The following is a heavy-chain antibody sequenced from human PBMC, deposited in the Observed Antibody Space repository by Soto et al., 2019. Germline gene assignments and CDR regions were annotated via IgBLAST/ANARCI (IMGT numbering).Heavy chain of an antibody. Sequence: GGSLRLSCAASGFTFSSYGMHWVRQAPGKGLEWVAVIWYDGSNKYYADSVKGRFTISRDNSKNTLYLQMNSLRAEDTAVYYCARDWSSYGDSSGHYLYYWGQGTLVTVSS. CDR2: IWYDGSNK. CDR1: GFTFSSYG. J-gene: IGHJ4*02. V-gene: IGHV3-33*01. D-gene: IGHD3-22*01. CDR3: ARDWSSYGDSSGHYLYY.